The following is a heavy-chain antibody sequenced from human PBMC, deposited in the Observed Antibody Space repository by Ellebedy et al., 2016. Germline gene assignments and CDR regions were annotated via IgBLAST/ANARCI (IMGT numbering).Heavy chain of an antibody. CDR2: IKQDGSEK. V-gene: IGHV3-7*03. Sequence: GGSLRLSCAASGFTFSSYWMSWVRQAPGKGLEWVANIKQDGSEKYYVDSVKSRFTISRDNAKNSLYLQMNSLRAEDTAVYYCARASQDIVVVPAAPSMDVWGQGTTVTVSS. J-gene: IGHJ6*02. CDR3: ARASQDIVVVPAAPSMDV. D-gene: IGHD2-2*01. CDR1: GFTFSSYW.